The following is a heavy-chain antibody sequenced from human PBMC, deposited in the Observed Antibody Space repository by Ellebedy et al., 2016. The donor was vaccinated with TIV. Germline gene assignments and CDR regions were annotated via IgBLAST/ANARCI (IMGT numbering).Heavy chain of an antibody. V-gene: IGHV3-49*03. CDR3: SRDGETVVVPAARPFDL. CDR1: GFTLGDYA. J-gene: IGHJ5*02. CDR2: IRSKFYGGAT. Sequence: GESLKISCTASGFTLGDYAMSWFRQAPGKGPEWVGFIRSKFYGGATQYAASVEGRFTISRDDSRGIAFLQMNSLKTEDTAVYYCSRDGETVVVPAARPFDLWGQGTLVIVSA. D-gene: IGHD2-2*02.